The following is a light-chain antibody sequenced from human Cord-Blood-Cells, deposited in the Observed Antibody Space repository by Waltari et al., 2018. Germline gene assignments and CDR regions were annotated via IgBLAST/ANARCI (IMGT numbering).Light chain of an antibody. Sequence: QSALTQPASVSGSPGQSITISCTGTSSDVGGYNYVSWYQQHPGKAPKLMIYEVSKRPSGVSNRFAGSKSGNTASLTISGLQAEDEADYYCSSYTSSSTAFGGGTKLTVL. CDR3: SSYTSSSTA. J-gene: IGLJ2*01. CDR1: SSDVGGYNY. V-gene: IGLV2-14*01. CDR2: EVS.